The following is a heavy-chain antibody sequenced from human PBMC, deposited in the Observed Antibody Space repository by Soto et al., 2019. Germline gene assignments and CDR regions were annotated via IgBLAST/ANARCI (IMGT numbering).Heavy chain of an antibody. Sequence: SETLSLTCTVSGGSVSSGSYYWSWIRQPPGKGLEWIGYIYYSGSTNYNPSLKSRVTISVDTSKNQFSLKLSSVTAADTAVYYCARDVGYCSGGSCSPGGNWFDPWGQGTLVTVSS. D-gene: IGHD2-15*01. V-gene: IGHV4-61*01. J-gene: IGHJ5*02. CDR1: GGSVSSGSYY. CDR2: IYYSGST. CDR3: ARDVGYCSGGSCSPGGNWFDP.